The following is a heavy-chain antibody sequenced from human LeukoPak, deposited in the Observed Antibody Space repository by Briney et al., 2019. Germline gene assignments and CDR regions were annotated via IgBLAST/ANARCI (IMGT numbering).Heavy chain of an antibody. Sequence: AGGSLRLSCAASGFTFSSYAMSWVRRAPGKGLEWVSAISGSGVSTYYADSVKGRFTISRDDSQNTLALQMNSLRAEDTAVYYCARDPVVVTAMYYFDYWGQGTLVTVSS. CDR1: GFTFSSYA. CDR2: ISGSGVST. J-gene: IGHJ4*02. CDR3: ARDPVVVTAMYYFDY. V-gene: IGHV3-23*01. D-gene: IGHD2-21*02.